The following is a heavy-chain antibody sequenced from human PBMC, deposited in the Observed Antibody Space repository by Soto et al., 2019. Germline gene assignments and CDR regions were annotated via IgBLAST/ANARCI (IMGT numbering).Heavy chain of an antibody. CDR2: ISGSGGST. V-gene: IGHV3-23*01. D-gene: IGHD3-22*01. Sequence: HPGGSLRLSCAASGFTFSSYAMSWVRQAPGKGLEWVSAISGSGGSTYYADSVKGRFTISRDNSKNTLYLQMNSLRAEDTAVYYCAKDLGYSGYYPSGFDYWGQGTLVTVSS. CDR1: GFTFSSYA. CDR3: AKDLGYSGYYPSGFDY. J-gene: IGHJ4*02.